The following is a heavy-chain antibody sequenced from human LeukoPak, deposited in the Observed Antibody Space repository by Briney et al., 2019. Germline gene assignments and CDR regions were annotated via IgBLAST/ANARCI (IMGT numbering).Heavy chain of an antibody. CDR2: ISYDGSNK. J-gene: IGHJ3*01. Sequence: PGRSLRLSCAASGFTFSSYGMCWVRQAPGKGLEWVAVISYDGSNKYYADSVKGRFTISRDNSKNTLYLQMNSLRAEDTAVYYCARDTAMVGHDAFDVWGQGTMVTVSS. CDR1: GFTFSSYG. V-gene: IGHV3-30*19. D-gene: IGHD5-18*01. CDR3: ARDTAMVGHDAFDV.